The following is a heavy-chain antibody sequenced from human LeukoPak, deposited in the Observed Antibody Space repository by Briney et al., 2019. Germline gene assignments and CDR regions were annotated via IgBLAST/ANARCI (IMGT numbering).Heavy chain of an antibody. D-gene: IGHD5-24*01. CDR3: ARVPEMATRYFDY. CDR1: GGTFSSYA. V-gene: IGHV1-69*13. J-gene: IGHJ4*02. Sequence: SVKVSCKASGGTFSSYAISWVRQAPGQGLEWMGGIIPIFGTANYAQEFQGRVTITADESTSTAYMELSSLRSEDTAVYYCARVPEMATRYFDYWGQGTLVTVSS. CDR2: IIPIFGTA.